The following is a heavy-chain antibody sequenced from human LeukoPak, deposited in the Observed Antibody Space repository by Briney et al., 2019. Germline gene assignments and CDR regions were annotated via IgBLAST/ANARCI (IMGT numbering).Heavy chain of an antibody. J-gene: IGHJ6*03. V-gene: IGHV4-38-2*01. D-gene: IGHD6-13*01. CDR3: ARVVRQQLGRYYYFYMDV. Sequence: SETLSLTCAVSGYSISSGYYWGWIRQPPGKGLEWIGSMYHSGSTYYNPSLRSRVTIPIDTSKNQFSLKLSSVTAADTAVYYCARVVRQQLGRYYYFYMDVWGKGTTVTVSS. CDR1: GYSISSGYY. CDR2: MYHSGST.